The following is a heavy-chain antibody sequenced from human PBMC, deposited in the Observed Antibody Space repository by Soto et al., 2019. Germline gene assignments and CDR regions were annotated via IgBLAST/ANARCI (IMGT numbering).Heavy chain of an antibody. CDR2: ISYDGSNK. J-gene: IGHJ6*03. CDR1: GFTFSSYG. CDR3: AKRKNYDFWSGQYYYYYYYMDV. D-gene: IGHD3-3*01. V-gene: IGHV3-30*18. Sequence: GGSLRLSCAASGFTFSSYGMHWVRQAPGKGLEWVEVISYDGSNKYYADSVKGRFTISRDNSKNTLYLQMKSLRAEDTAVYYCAKRKNYDFWSGQYYYYYYYMDVWGKGTTVTVSS.